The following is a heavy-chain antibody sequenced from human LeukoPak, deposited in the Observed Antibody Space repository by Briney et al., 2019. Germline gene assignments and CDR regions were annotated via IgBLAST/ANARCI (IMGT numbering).Heavy chain of an antibody. Sequence: SETLSLTCTVSGGSISSYYWSWIRQPPGKGLEWIGYVYYSGSTHYKPSLKSRVTISVDTSKNQFSLKLSSLTAADTAVYYCARDLEYCSSTSCTRIVNWGQVTLVTVA. CDR3: ARDLEYCSSTSCTRIVN. D-gene: IGHD2-2*01. J-gene: IGHJ4*02. CDR1: GGSISSYY. V-gene: IGHV4-59*01. CDR2: VYYSGST.